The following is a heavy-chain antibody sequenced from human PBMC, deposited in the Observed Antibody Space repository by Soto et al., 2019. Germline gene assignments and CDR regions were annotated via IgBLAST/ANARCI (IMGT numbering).Heavy chain of an antibody. CDR3: ARDRYSSSWYSD. CDR2: IYYSGST. Sequence: SETLSLTCTVSGGSISSYYWSWIRQPPGKGLEWIGYIYYSGSTNYNPSLKSRVTISVDTSKNQFSLKLSSVTAADTAVYYCARDRYSSSWYSDWGQGTLVSVSS. CDR1: GGSISSYY. V-gene: IGHV4-59*01. D-gene: IGHD6-13*01. J-gene: IGHJ4*02.